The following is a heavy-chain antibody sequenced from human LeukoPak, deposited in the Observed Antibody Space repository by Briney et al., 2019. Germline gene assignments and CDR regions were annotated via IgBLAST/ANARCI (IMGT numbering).Heavy chain of an antibody. Sequence: GGSLRLSCEASGFIFDDYVMYWVRQPPGKGLEWVSGITWDGYKIDYVDSVKGRFTISRDNARNSPFLQMNRVRVEDTAFYYCVKGYSSSWSGYFDSWGQGTLVTVAS. V-gene: IGHV3-9*01. D-gene: IGHD6-13*01. CDR3: VKGYSSSWSGYFDS. CDR2: ITWDGYKI. CDR1: GFIFDDYV. J-gene: IGHJ4*02.